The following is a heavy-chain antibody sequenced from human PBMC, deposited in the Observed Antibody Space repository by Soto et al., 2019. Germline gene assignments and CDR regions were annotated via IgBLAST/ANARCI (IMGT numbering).Heavy chain of an antibody. CDR2: IYSGGST. CDR1: GFTVSSNY. J-gene: IGHJ6*02. V-gene: IGHV3-53*01. Sequence: GGSLRLSCAASGFTVSSNYMSWVRQAPGKGLEWVSVIYSGGSTYYAASVKGRFTISRDNSKNTLYLQMNSLRAEDTAVYYCAREFIVRDFWSGYYSEYGMDVLGQGTTVTVSS. D-gene: IGHD3-3*01. CDR3: AREFIVRDFWSGYYSEYGMDV.